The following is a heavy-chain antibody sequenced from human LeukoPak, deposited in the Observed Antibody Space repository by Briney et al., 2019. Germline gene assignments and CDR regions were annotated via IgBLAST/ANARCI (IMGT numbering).Heavy chain of an antibody. CDR3: ARLLGYCSGGSCYSDY. CDR2: INPSGGST. V-gene: IGHV1-46*01. Sequence: GASVKVSCKASGYTFTSYYMHWVRQAPGQGLEWMGIINPSGGSTSYAQKFQGRVTMTRDTSTSTAYMELSSLRSEDTAVYYCARLLGYCSGGSCYSDYWGQGTLVTVSS. J-gene: IGHJ4*02. D-gene: IGHD2-15*01. CDR1: GYTFTSYY.